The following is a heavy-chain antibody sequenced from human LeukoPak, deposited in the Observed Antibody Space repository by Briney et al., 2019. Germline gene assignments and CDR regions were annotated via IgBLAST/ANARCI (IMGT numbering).Heavy chain of an antibody. J-gene: IGHJ3*02. V-gene: IGHV4-39*01. D-gene: IGHD2-21*02. CDR1: GGSISSSSYY. CDR3: AKSGYCGGDCYYAFYI. CDR2: IYYSGST. Sequence: SETLSLTCTVSGGSISSSSYYWGWIRQPPGKGLEWIGSIYYSGSTYYNPSLKSRVTISVDTSKNQFSLKLSSVTAADTAVYYCAKSGYCGGDCYYAFYIWGQGTMVTVSS.